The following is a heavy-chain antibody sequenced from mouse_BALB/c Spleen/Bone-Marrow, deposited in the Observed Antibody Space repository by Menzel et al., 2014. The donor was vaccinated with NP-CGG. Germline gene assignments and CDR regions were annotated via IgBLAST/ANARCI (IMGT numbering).Heavy chain of an antibody. Sequence: VQVVESGPGLVAPSQSLSITCTVYGFSLTSYGVHWVRQPPGKGLEWLGVIWAGGSTNYNSALMSRLSISKDNSKSQVFLKMNSLQTDDTAMYYGARVIRYESYFDYWGQGTTLTVSS. CDR3: ARVIRYESYFDY. J-gene: IGHJ2*01. CDR2: IWAGGST. CDR1: GFSLTSYG. D-gene: IGHD2-14*01. V-gene: IGHV2-9*02.